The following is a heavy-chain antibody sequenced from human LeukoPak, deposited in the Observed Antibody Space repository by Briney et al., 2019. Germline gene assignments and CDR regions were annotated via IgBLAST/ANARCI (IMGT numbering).Heavy chain of an antibody. CDR1: GFSVSSNC. V-gene: IGHV3-7*03. D-gene: IGHD2-2*01. Sequence: GGSLRLSCVSSGFSVSSNCMSWVRQAPGKGLEWVANIKQDGREQYYVDSLKGRFTISRDNAKNSLYLQMNSLTAEDTAVYYCASNIMGYQLLVFDYWGQGTLVTVSS. CDR2: IKQDGREQ. J-gene: IGHJ4*02. CDR3: ASNIMGYQLLVFDY.